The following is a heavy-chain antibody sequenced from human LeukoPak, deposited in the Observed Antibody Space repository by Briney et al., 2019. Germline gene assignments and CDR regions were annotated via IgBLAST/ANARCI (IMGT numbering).Heavy chain of an antibody. CDR3: ARSDSSVEMATIN. V-gene: IGHV3-64*01. Sequence: PGGSLRLSCAASGFTFSSYAMRWVRQAPGKGLEYVSAISSNGGSTYYANSVKGRFTISRDNSKNTLYLRMGSLRAEDMAVYYCARSDSSVEMATINWGQGTLVTVSS. CDR2: ISSNGGST. CDR1: GFTFSSYA. D-gene: IGHD5-24*01. J-gene: IGHJ4*02.